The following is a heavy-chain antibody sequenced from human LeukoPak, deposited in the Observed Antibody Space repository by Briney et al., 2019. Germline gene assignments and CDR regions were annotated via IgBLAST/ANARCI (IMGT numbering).Heavy chain of an antibody. D-gene: IGHD2-2*01. CDR2: ISSSSSTI. V-gene: IGHV3-48*01. CDR1: GFTFSSYS. CDR3: ARGQGGGSCSSTSCYRLFDY. Sequence: GGSLRLSCAASGFTFSSYSMNWVRQAPGKGLEWVSYISSSSSTIYYADSVKGRFTISRDNAKNSLYLQMNSLRAEDTAVYYCARGQGGGSCSSTSCYRLFDYWGQGILVTVSS. J-gene: IGHJ4*02.